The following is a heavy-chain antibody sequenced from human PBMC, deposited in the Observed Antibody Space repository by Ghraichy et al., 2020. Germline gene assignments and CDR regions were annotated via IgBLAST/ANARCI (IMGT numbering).Heavy chain of an antibody. CDR1: GFTFSSYA. CDR3: AKRGDNIGYYTNHAFDV. Sequence: GGSLRLSCGASGFTFSSYAMNWVRQAPGKGLEWVSTISDDSSGTYYADSVKGRFTVSRDNPKNTLSLQMHSLKAEDTAVYYCAKRGDNIGYYTNHAFDVWGQGTLVTVSS. D-gene: IGHD3-22*01. J-gene: IGHJ3*01. V-gene: IGHV3-23*01. CDR2: ISDDSSGT.